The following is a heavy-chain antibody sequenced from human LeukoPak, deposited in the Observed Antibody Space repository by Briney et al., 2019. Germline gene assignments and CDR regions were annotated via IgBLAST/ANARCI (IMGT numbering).Heavy chain of an antibody. D-gene: IGHD5-12*01. CDR1: GSTFTRYG. J-gene: IGHJ4*02. Sequence: GASVKVSCKASGSTFTRYGLSWVRQAPGQGLEWMGWISGYSGKTNYAQKLQGRVTMTTDTSTSTAYMELRSLRSDDTAVYYCARGYSGYAPHDYWGQGTLVTVSS. CDR3: ARGYSGYAPHDY. V-gene: IGHV1-18*01. CDR2: ISGYSGKT.